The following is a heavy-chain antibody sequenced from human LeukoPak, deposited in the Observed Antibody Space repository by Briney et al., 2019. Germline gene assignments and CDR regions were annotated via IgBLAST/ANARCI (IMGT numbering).Heavy chain of an antibody. V-gene: IGHV3-7*01. CDR1: GFTFTTYW. Sequence: PGGSLRLSCVGSGFTFTTYWMSWVRQAPGKGLEWVANIKQDGSEKYYVDSVKGRFTISRDNAKNSLYLQMNSLRAEDTAVYYCAREKETLLSITMVRGLIRRHYYMDVWGKGTTVTVSS. CDR3: AREKETLLSITMVRGLIRRHYYMDV. D-gene: IGHD3-10*01. J-gene: IGHJ6*03. CDR2: IKQDGSEK.